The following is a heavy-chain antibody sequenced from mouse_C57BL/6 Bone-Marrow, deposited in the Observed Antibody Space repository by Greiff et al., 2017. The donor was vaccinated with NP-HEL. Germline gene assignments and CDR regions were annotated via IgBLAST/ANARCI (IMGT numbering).Heavy chain of an antibody. CDR1: GFTFSDYY. CDR3: ARQGGTAQATGYYAMDY. D-gene: IGHD3-2*02. Sequence: EVKLMESGGGLVQPGGSLKLSCAASGFTFSDYYMYWVRQTPEKRLEWVAYISNGGGSTYYPDTVKGRFTISRDNAKKTLYLQLSRLKSVDTAMYYCARQGGTAQATGYYAMDYWGQGTSVTVSS. V-gene: IGHV5-12*01. J-gene: IGHJ4*01. CDR2: ISNGGGST.